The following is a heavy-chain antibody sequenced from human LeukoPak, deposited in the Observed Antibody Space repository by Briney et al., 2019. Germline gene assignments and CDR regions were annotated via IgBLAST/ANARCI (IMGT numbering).Heavy chain of an antibody. CDR1: GFTFSSYA. D-gene: IGHD2-2*02. CDR3: ARDLSPLVVVPAAIXXXAFDI. V-gene: IGHV3-30-3*01. CDR2: ISYDGSNK. Sequence: GGSLRLSCAASGFTFSSYAMHWVRQAPGKGLEWVAVISYDGSNKYYADSVKGRFTISRDNSKNTLYLQMNSLRAEDTAVYYCARDLSPLVVVPAAIXXXAFDIWGRGTMVTVSS. J-gene: IGHJ3*02.